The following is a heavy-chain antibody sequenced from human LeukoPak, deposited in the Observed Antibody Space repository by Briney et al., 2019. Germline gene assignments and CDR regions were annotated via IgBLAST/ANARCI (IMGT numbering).Heavy chain of an antibody. CDR1: GYTFSSYA. CDR3: ARDSTGYWYFDL. V-gene: IGHV3-23*01. J-gene: IGHJ2*01. D-gene: IGHD3-3*02. CDR2: IRDSGSST. Sequence: GGSLRLSCAASGYTFSSYAMSWVRQAPGKGLEWVSAIRDSGSSTHYADSVKGRFTISRDNSKNTLYLQMNSLRAEDTAVYYCARDSTGYWYFDLWGRGTLVSVSS.